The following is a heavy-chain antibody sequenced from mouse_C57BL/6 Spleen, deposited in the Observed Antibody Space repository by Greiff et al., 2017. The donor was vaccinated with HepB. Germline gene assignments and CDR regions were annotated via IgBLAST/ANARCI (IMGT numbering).Heavy chain of an antibody. CDR1: GFTFSSYA. J-gene: IGHJ4*01. CDR3: TKYDRYYEDAIDY. Sequence: EVKLMESGEGLVKPGGSLKLSCAASGFTFSSYAMSWVRQTPEKRLEWVAYISSGGDYIYYADTVKSRFTISRDNARNTLYLQMSSLKSEDTAMYYCTKYDRYYEDAIDYWGQGTSVTVSS. CDR2: ISSGGDYI. D-gene: IGHD2-3*01. V-gene: IGHV5-9-1*02.